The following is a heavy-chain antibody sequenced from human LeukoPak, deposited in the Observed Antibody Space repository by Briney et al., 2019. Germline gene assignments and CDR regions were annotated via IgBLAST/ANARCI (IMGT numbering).Heavy chain of an antibody. J-gene: IGHJ6*02. CDR1: GFTFSSYW. Sequence: GGSLRLSCAASGFTFSSYWMHWVRQAPGKGLEWVSYISSSSSTIYYADSVKGRFTISRDNAKNSLYLQMNSLRAEDTAVYYCARVPLEFGEFYLYGMDVWGQGTTVTVSS. D-gene: IGHD3-10*01. CDR3: ARVPLEFGEFYLYGMDV. CDR2: ISSSSSTI. V-gene: IGHV3-48*04.